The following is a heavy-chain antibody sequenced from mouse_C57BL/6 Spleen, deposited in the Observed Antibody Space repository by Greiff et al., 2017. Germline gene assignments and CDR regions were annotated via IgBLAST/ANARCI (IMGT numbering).Heavy chain of an antibody. CDR2: IRHRASGYTT. CDR3: ARYGTSSHYSGCYAMDY. Sequence: DVHLVESGGGLVQPGGSLSLSCAASGFTFTDYYMSWVHQPPGQALEWMGFIRHRASGYTTEYNASVKGRFTTSRDNSQSILYLQMLALRAEDSATYYCARYGTSSHYSGCYAMDYWGQGTSVTVSS. CDR1: GFTFTDYY. J-gene: IGHJ4*01. D-gene: IGHD1-2*01. V-gene: IGHV7-3*01.